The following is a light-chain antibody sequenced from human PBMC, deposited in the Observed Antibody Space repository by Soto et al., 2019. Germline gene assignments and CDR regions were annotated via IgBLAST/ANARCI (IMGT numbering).Light chain of an antibody. CDR2: DVS. CDR1: SSDFGGYNY. CDR3: SSYTSSSTLCV. J-gene: IGLJ1*01. V-gene: IGLV2-14*01. Sequence: QSALTQPVSVSGSPGQSITTSCTGTSSDFGGYNYVSWYQQHPGKAPKLMIYDVSNRPSGVSNRFSGSKSGNTASLTISGLQAEDEADYYCSSYTSSSTLCVFGTGTTVTV.